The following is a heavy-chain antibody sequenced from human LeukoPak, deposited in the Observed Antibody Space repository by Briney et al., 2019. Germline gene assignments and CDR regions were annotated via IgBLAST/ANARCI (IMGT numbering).Heavy chain of an antibody. CDR3: AGRDSARNPLAY. J-gene: IGHJ4*01. CDR1: GFTFTNFW. D-gene: IGHD4-11*01. V-gene: IGHV3-7*01. CDR2: IRPGGSEQ. Sequence: GGSLRLPCAASGFTFTNFWMNWIRRAPGRGLEWVANIRPGGSEQFYVDSVKGRFTISRDNAKNSVYLQMNSLRADDTAVYYCAGRDSARNPLAYWGQGTLVTVST.